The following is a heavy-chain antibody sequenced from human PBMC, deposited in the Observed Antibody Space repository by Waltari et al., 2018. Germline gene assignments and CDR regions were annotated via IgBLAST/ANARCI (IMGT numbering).Heavy chain of an antibody. Sequence: QVQLQESGPGLVKPSETLSLTCTVSGSSMRTYPWSWIRQPPGKGLEWIGHIYYSGSTNYIPSLKSRVTFSIDTYENQFSLKLTSVTAADTAVYYCATRGTNRAFDHWGQGTLVTVSS. CDR3: ATRGTNRAFDH. D-gene: IGHD3-16*01. J-gene: IGHJ4*02. CDR1: GSSMRTYP. CDR2: IYYSGST. V-gene: IGHV4-59*03.